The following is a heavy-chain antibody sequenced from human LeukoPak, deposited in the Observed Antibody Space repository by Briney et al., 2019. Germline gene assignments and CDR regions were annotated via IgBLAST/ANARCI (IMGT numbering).Heavy chain of an antibody. CDR2: INPSGGST. V-gene: IGHV1-46*01. CDR3: AREAYGSGGRLGLDV. J-gene: IGHJ6*02. D-gene: IGHD3-10*01. CDR1: GYPFLNYY. Sequence: ASVKVSCKASGYPFLNYYIHWVRQAPGQGLEWMGIINPSGGSTTYAQKFQGRVTMTRDTSTSTVDMELSSLGSEDTGVYYCAREAYGSGGRLGLDVWGQGTTVTVSS.